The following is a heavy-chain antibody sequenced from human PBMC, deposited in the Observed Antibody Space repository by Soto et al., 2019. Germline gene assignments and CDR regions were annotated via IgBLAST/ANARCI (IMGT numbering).Heavy chain of an antibody. CDR3: AKDRTGGGRRPFDP. Sequence: PWGSLRLSCAASGFTFISYAISFFRQSPFQRLEWVSAISGSGGSTYYADSVKGRFTISRDNSKNTLYLQMNSLRADDTAVYYCAKDRTGGGRRPFDPWGQGTLVTVSS. V-gene: IGHV3-23*01. CDR2: ISGSGGST. J-gene: IGHJ5*02. CDR1: GFTFISYA.